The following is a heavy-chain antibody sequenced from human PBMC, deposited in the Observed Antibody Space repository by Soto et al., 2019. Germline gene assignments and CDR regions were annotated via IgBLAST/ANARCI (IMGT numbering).Heavy chain of an antibody. CDR1: GFTFSSYA. J-gene: IGHJ6*03. CDR3: ARTYYDILTGYYPDGYFYYMDV. Sequence: GGSLRLSCAVSGFTFSSYAMSWVRQAPGKGLEWVSAISGSGGRKYYADSLKGRFTISRDNSKNTLYLQMNSLRAEDTAVYYWARTYYDILTGYYPDGYFYYMDVWGKGTTVTVSS. D-gene: IGHD3-9*01. CDR2: ISGSGGRK. V-gene: IGHV3-23*01.